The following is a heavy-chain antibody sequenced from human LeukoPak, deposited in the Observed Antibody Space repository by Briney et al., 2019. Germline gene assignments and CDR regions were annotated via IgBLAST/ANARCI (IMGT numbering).Heavy chain of an antibody. CDR3: ARGCGGDCYSGDY. J-gene: IGHJ4*02. CDR2: IYPGDSET. CDR1: GSSFTSYW. D-gene: IGHD2-21*02. Sequence: GESLQISCKGSGSSFTSYWIGWVRQMPGKGLEWMGIIYPGDSETRYSPSFQGQVTFSADKSISTAYLQWSSLKASDTAMYYCARGCGGDCYSGDYWGQGTLVTVSS. V-gene: IGHV5-51*01.